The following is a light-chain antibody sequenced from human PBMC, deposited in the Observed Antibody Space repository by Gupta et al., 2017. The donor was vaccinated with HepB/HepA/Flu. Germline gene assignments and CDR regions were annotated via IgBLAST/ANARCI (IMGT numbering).Light chain of an antibody. CDR2: EDN. J-gene: IGLJ2*01. V-gene: IGLV3-1*01. CDR1: KLGNNY. Sequence: SYDLAPPPSVSVSPGQTASIPCSGSKLGNNYVCWYQQKPGQYPVLVIFEDNKRPSGSPERFSGSNSRNTATLNISGTQTIDEYDYYCQAWDSTTVIFGGGTRLSVL. CDR3: QAWDSTTVI.